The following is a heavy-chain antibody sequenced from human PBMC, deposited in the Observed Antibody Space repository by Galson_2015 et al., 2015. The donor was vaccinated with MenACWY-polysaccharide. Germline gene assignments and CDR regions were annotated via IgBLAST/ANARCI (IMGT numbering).Heavy chain of an antibody. V-gene: IGHV3-21*01. Sequence: SLRLSCAASGFTSDTYRLIWVRQAPGQGLQWVSAISGNSAYIYYADSVKGRFTISRDNAKSSLYLQMNSLRAEDTAIYYCASRTRFRTGSGPEDYWGQGTLVTVSS. CDR3: ASRTRFRTGSGPEDY. J-gene: IGHJ4*02. CDR1: GFTSDTYR. CDR2: ISGNSAYI. D-gene: IGHD1/OR15-1a*01.